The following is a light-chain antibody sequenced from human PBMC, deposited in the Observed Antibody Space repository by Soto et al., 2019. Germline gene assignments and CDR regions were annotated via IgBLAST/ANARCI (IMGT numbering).Light chain of an antibody. CDR1: QSVSRY. CDR2: DAS. V-gene: IGKV3-15*01. Sequence: EIVMTQSPGTLSVSPGERATLSCRASQSVSRYLAWYQQKPGQAPRLLMYDASTRATGIPARFSGSGSGTDFTLTISSLQSEDFAVYYCQQYNNWPPWTLGQGTKVEIK. CDR3: QQYNNWPPWT. J-gene: IGKJ1*01.